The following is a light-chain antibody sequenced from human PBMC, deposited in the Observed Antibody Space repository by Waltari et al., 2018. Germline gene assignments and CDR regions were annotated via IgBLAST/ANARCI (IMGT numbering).Light chain of an antibody. V-gene: IGKV3-20*01. Sequence: EMVLTPSPGTLSLSPGARATLSCRATQSVSHSNLAWYQQKGGQAPRLLIYDASSRATGVPDRFSGSGSGTDFTLSISRLEPEDYGVYYCQQYAGSPITFGGGTKVEI. CDR2: DAS. J-gene: IGKJ4*01. CDR3: QQYAGSPIT. CDR1: QSVSHSN.